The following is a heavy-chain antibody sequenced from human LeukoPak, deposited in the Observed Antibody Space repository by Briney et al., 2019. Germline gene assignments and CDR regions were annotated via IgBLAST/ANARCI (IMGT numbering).Heavy chain of an antibody. D-gene: IGHD5-18*01. J-gene: IGHJ4*02. CDR3: ATYRQIQVPFEF. Sequence: GGSLRLSCAASGFTFSSYAVHWVRQAPGKGLEWVSAISGSGGSTYYADSVKGRFTISRDNSKNTLYLQMNSLRAEDTAVYYCATYRQIQVPFEFWGQGTLVTVSS. CDR1: GFTFSSYA. V-gene: IGHV3-23*01. CDR2: ISGSGGST.